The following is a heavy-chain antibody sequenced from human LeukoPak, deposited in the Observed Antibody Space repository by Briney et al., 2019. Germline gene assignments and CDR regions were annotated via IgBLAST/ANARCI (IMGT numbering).Heavy chain of an antibody. Sequence: GGSLRLSCAASGFTFSSYGMHWVRQAPGKGLEWVGRMKSKTDGGTTDYAAPVKGRFTISRDNSKNTLYLQMNSLRAEDTAVYYCAKEYQLLYEPDYWGQGTLVAVSS. V-gene: IGHV3-15*01. J-gene: IGHJ4*02. CDR3: AKEYQLLYEPDY. CDR2: MKSKTDGGTT. CDR1: GFTFSSYG. D-gene: IGHD2-2*02.